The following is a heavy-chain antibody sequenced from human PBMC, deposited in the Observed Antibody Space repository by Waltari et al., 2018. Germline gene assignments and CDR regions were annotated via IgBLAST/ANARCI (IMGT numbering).Heavy chain of an antibody. J-gene: IGHJ2*01. CDR1: GYTFPGYY. Sequence: QVQLVQSGAEVKKPGASVKVSCKASGYTFPGYYMTWVRQAPGQGRAWRGRVKPNSGGTNSAQKFQGRVTMTRETSSSTAYMELSRLRSDDTAVEDCAGRASFYWYFDRWGRGTLVTVSS. CDR3: AGRASFYWYFDR. CDR2: VKPNSGGT. V-gene: IGHV1-2*06. D-gene: IGHD1-26*01.